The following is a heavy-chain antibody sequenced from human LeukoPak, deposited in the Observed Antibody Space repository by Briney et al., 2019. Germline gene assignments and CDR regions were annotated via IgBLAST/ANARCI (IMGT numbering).Heavy chain of an antibody. CDR2: IYWDDDK. CDR3: AHSSYDYVWGSYRLLRFDY. J-gene: IGHJ4*02. Sequence: SGPTLVNPTQTLTLTCTFSGFSLSTSGVGVGWIRQPPRKALEWLALIYWDDDKRYSPSLKSRLTITKDTSKNQVVLTMTNMDPVDTATYYCAHSSYDYVWGSYRLLRFDYWGQGTLVTVSS. V-gene: IGHV2-5*02. D-gene: IGHD3-16*02. CDR1: GFSLSTSGVG.